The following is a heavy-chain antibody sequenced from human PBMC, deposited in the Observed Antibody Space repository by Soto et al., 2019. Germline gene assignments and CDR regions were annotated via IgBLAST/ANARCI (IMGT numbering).Heavy chain of an antibody. CDR2: IYHSGST. CDR3: ARGMTTVTTFDY. D-gene: IGHD4-17*01. V-gene: IGHV4-30-2*01. J-gene: IGHJ4*02. Sequence: QLQLQESGSGLVKPSQTLSLTCAVSGGSISSGGYSWSWIRQPPGKGLEWIGYIYHSGSTYYNPSLKSRVPXXVXRSKNQISLKLSSVTAADTAVYYCARGMTTVTTFDYWGQGTLVTVSS. CDR1: GGSISSGGYS.